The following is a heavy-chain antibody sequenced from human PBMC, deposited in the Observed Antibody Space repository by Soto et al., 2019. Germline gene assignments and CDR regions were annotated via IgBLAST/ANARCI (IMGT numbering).Heavy chain of an antibody. CDR2: IYATGTT. D-gene: IGHD1-1*01. CDR3: VRDGTKTLRDWLDP. V-gene: IGHV4-4*07. Sequence: LSLTCTVSGASISGFYWSWIRKSAGKGLEWIGRIYATGTTDYNPSLKSRVMMSVDTSKKQFSLKLRSVTAADTAVYYCVRDGTKTLRDWLDPWGQEISVTVYS. CDR1: GASISGFY. J-gene: IGHJ5*02.